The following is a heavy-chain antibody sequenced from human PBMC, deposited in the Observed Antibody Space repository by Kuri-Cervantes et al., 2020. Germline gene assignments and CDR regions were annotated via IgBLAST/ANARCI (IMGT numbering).Heavy chain of an antibody. CDR2: INAGNGNT. CDR1: GYTFTSYA. D-gene: IGHD5-18*01. Sequence: ASVKVSCKASGYTFTSYAMHWVRQAPGQRPEWMGWINAGNGNTKYSQKFQGRVTITRDTSASTAYMELSSLRSEDTAVYYCARGPLGYSYVDYWGQGTLVTVSS. V-gene: IGHV1-3*01. J-gene: IGHJ4*02. CDR3: ARGPLGYSYVDY.